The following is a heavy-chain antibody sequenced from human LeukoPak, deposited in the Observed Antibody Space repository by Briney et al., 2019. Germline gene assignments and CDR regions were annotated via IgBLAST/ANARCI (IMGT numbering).Heavy chain of an antibody. Sequence: GGSLRLSCAASGFTFSSYSMNWVRLAPGKGLEWVSSISSSSSYIYYADSVKGRFTISRDNAKNSLYLQMNSLRAEDTAVYYCASNSGYDYVDYFDYWGQGTLVTVSS. D-gene: IGHD5-12*01. CDR1: GFTFSSYS. J-gene: IGHJ4*02. V-gene: IGHV3-21*01. CDR3: ASNSGYDYVDYFDY. CDR2: ISSSSSYI.